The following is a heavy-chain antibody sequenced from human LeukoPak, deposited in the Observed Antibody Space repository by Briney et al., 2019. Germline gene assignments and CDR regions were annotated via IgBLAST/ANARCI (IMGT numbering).Heavy chain of an antibody. CDR1: GGSISSYY. CDR3: ARVLHTYDSSGYYFEDYFDY. J-gene: IGHJ4*02. Sequence: PSETLSLTCTVSGGSISSYYWSWIRQPPGQGLEWIGYIYYSGSTNYNPSLKSRVTISVDTSKNQFSLKLSSVTAADTAVYYCARVLHTYDSSGYYFEDYFDYWGQGTLVTVSS. D-gene: IGHD3-22*01. CDR2: IYYSGST. V-gene: IGHV4-59*01.